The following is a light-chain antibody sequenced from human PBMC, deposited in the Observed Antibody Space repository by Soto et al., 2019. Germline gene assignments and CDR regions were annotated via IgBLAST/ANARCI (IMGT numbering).Light chain of an antibody. V-gene: IGKV3-15*01. CDR3: LQYNNWWT. J-gene: IGKJ1*01. Sequence: EIVLTQSPGTLSLSPGERATLSCRASQSVSSNLAWYQQKPGQAPRLLIYGASTRATGIPARFSGSGSGTEFTLTISSLQSEDFAVYYCLQYNNWWTFGQGTKVDIK. CDR1: QSVSSN. CDR2: GAS.